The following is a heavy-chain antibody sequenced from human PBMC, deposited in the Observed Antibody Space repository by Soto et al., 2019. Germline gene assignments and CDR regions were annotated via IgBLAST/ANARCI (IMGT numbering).Heavy chain of an antibody. Sequence: QVQLVESGGGVVHPGRSLRLSCAASGFTFGDYTMHWVRQAPGKGLEWVALISDDGSQEYYADPVKGRFTISRDSSKNTLDLQINSLRNEDTAVYYCTGAKSSSGQNFDYWGQGTLVTVSS. CDR2: ISDDGSQE. CDR1: GFTFGDYT. J-gene: IGHJ4*02. CDR3: TGAKSSSGQNFDY. V-gene: IGHV3-30*04. D-gene: IGHD6-13*01.